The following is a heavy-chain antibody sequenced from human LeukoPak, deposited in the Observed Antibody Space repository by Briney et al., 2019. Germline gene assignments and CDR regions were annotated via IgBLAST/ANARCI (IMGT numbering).Heavy chain of an antibody. V-gene: IGHV1-2*02. Sequence: GASVKVSCKASGYTFTGYYMHWVRQAPGQGLEWMGWINPNSGGTNYAQKFQGRVTMTRDTSISTAYMELSRLRSDDTAVYYCASSYIVVVPAATYYYYMDVWGKGTTVTASS. CDR2: INPNSGGT. D-gene: IGHD2-2*01. CDR1: GYTFTGYY. J-gene: IGHJ6*03. CDR3: ASSYIVVVPAATYYYYMDV.